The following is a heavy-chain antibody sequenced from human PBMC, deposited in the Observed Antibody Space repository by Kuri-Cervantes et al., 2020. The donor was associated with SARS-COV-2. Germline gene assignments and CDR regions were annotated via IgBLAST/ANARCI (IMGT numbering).Heavy chain of an antibody. CDR1: GFTFSSYS. CDR3: SRTYDSSGSLYYYYYMDV. Sequence: GESLKISCAASGFTFSSYSMNWVRQAPGKGLEWVSYISSSSSTIYYADSAKGRFTISRDNAKNSLYLRMNSLRAEDTAVYYCSRTYDSSGSLYYYYYMDVWGKGTTVTVSS. CDR2: ISSSSSTI. V-gene: IGHV3-48*01. J-gene: IGHJ6*03. D-gene: IGHD3-22*01.